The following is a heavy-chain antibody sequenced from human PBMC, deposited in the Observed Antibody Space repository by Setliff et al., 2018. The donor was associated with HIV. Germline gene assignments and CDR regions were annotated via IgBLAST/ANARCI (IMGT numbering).Heavy chain of an antibody. CDR2: IHHTGYM. CDR3: ARLSGGMVPNS. V-gene: IGHV4-34*01. D-gene: IGHD3-10*01. J-gene: IGHJ4*02. Sequence: SETLSLTCAVHGGPFSDHYWNWIRQPPGKGLEWIAEIHHTGYMNYNPSLKSRVTTSIDTPKNQFSLKLNSVTAADTAVYYCARLSGGMVPNSWGQGTLVTVSS. CDR1: GGPFSDHY.